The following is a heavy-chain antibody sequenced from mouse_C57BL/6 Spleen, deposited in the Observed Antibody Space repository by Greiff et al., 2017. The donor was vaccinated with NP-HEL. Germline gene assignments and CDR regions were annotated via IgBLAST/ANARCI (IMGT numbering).Heavy chain of an antibody. CDR1: VYTFTSYW. CDR2: IYPGSGST. J-gene: IGHJ4*01. CDR3: GKQGGLGRLAMDC. D-gene: IGHD2-13*01. V-gene: IGHV1-55*01. Sequence: QVQLQQPGAELVKPGASVKMSCKASVYTFTSYWITWVKQRPGQGLEWIGDIYPGSGSTNYNEKFKSKATLTVDTSSSTAYMQLSSLTSEDSAVYCCGKQGGLGRLAMDCWGQGTPVTVSS.